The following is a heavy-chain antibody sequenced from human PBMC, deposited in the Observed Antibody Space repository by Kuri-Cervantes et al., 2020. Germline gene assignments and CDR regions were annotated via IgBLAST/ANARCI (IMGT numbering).Heavy chain of an antibody. D-gene: IGHD2-21*01. CDR3: ASYSFYGYGTDV. V-gene: IGHV1-3*01. J-gene: IGHJ6*02. Sequence: YSQKFQGRVTITRDTSASTAYMELSSLRSEDTAVYYCASYSFYGYGTDVWGQGTTVTVSS.